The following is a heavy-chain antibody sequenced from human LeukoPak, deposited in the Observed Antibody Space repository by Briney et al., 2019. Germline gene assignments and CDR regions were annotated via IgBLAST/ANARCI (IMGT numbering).Heavy chain of an antibody. J-gene: IGHJ5*02. Sequence: ASVKVSCKASGYTFTSYGISWVRQAPGQGLEWMVWISAYNGNTNYAQKFQGRVTMTTDTSTSTAYMELRSLRSDDTAVYYCARDAKDIVVVVAAKAVRFDPWGQGTLVTVSS. V-gene: IGHV1-18*01. D-gene: IGHD2-15*01. CDR1: GYTFTSYG. CDR3: ARDAKDIVVVVAAKAVRFDP. CDR2: ISAYNGNT.